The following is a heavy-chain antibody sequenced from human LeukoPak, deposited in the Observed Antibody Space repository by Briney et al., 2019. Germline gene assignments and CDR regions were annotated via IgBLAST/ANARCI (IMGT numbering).Heavy chain of an antibody. D-gene: IGHD3-16*01. Sequence: SETLSLTCAVSGYSLGKNYYWGWIRQPPGKGLEWIGRIYGTGSTSYNPSLMNRVTMSVDTSKNHFSLKLTSVTAADTAVYYCARYDSRGSASTRFDYWGQGILVTISA. CDR1: GYSLGKNYY. J-gene: IGHJ4*02. CDR2: IYGTGST. V-gene: IGHV4-38-2*01. CDR3: ARYDSRGSASTRFDY.